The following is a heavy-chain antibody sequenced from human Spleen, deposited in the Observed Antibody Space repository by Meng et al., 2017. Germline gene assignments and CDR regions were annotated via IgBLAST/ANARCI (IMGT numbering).Heavy chain of an antibody. CDR3: TTVYGAYGDYVSLDY. D-gene: IGHD4-17*01. J-gene: IGHJ4*02. CDR1: GFTFSNAW. Sequence: LTGAASGFTFSNAWMSWVRQAPGKGLEWVGRIKSKTDGGTTDYGAPVKDRVTISRDDSINTLYLQMNSLKTEDTAVYYCTTVYGAYGDYVSLDYWGQGTLVTVSS. CDR2: IKSKTDGGTT. V-gene: IGHV3-15*01.